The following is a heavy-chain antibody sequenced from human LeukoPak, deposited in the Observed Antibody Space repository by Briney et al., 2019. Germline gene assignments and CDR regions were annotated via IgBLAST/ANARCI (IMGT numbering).Heavy chain of an antibody. CDR2: ISSTSSTI. Sequence: PGGSLRLSCAASGFTFSTYSMTWVRQAPGKGLDWVSYISSTSSTIYYADSVKGRFTISRDNARNSLYLQMNSLRAEDTAVYYCARDSSSWYKDYWGQGTLVTVSS. J-gene: IGHJ4*02. V-gene: IGHV3-48*01. D-gene: IGHD6-13*01. CDR1: GFTFSTYS. CDR3: ARDSSSWYKDY.